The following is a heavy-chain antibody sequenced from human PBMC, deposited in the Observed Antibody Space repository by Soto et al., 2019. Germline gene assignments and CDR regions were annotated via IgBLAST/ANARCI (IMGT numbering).Heavy chain of an antibody. Sequence: EVQLLESGGGLVQPGGSLRLSCAASGFTYDTYPMSWVRQAPGKGLEWVSGISGSGETPYYADSVKGRFTISRDNYKNTLYLEMNSLRAEDTAVYYCAKDLDDYSSAIDFWGQGTLVTVSS. CDR2: ISGSGETP. D-gene: IGHD4-4*01. V-gene: IGHV3-23*01. CDR1: GFTYDTYP. J-gene: IGHJ4*02. CDR3: AKDLDDYSSAIDF.